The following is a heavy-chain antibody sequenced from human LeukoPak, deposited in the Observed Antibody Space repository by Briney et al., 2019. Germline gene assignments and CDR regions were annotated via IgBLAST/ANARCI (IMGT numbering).Heavy chain of an antibody. CDR3: AKDPDY. CDR1: GFTFSSYG. V-gene: IGHV3-30*02. Sequence: PGGSLRLSCVASGFTFSSYGMHWVRQAPGKGLEWVAFIQYDGSNKYFADSVKGRFAISRGNSKKTLYLQMNSLRAEDTAVYYCAKDPDYWGQGTLVTVSS. J-gene: IGHJ4*02. CDR2: IQYDGSNK.